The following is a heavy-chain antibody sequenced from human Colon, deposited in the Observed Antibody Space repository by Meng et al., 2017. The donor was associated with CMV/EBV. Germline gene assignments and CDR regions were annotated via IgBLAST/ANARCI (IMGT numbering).Heavy chain of an antibody. CDR2: INWNGKTA. V-gene: IGHV3-20*04. CDR3: ARAGHSGSYLPGLFDH. J-gene: IGHJ4*02. D-gene: IGHD1-26*01. Sequence: GGSLRLSCAASGFTFDDYGMSWVRQAPGKGLEWVSTINWNGKTAGHADSVQGRFTISRDNARNSLYLEMNFLRAEDTAFYYCARAGHSGSYLPGLFDHWGQGALVTVSS. CDR1: GFTFDDYG.